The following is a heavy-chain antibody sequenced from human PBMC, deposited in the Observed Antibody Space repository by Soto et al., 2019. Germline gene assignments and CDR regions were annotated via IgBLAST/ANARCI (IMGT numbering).Heavy chain of an antibody. CDR2: ISYDGSNK. D-gene: IGHD5-18*01. Sequence: GGSLRLSCAASGFTFSSYAMHWVRQAPGMGLEWVAVISYDGSNKYYADSVKGRFTISRDNSKNTLYLQMNSLRAEDTAVYYCARVALYSYGNERADYWGQGTLVTVSS. CDR1: GFTFSSYA. CDR3: ARVALYSYGNERADY. J-gene: IGHJ4*02. V-gene: IGHV3-30-3*01.